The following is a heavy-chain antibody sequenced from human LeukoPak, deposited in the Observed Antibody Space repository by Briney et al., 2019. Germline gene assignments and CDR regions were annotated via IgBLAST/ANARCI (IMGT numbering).Heavy chain of an antibody. J-gene: IGHJ4*02. CDR1: GFTFSDHY. CDR2: TRNKANSYTT. D-gene: IGHD3-10*01. V-gene: IGHV3-72*01. CDR3: ARVDRYYASGSYYLADY. Sequence: GGSLRLSCAASGFTFSDHYMDWVRQAPGKGLEWVGRTRNKANSYTTEYAASVKGRFTISRDDSKNSLYLQMNSLKTEDSAVYYCARVDRYYASGSYYLADYWGQGTLVTVCS.